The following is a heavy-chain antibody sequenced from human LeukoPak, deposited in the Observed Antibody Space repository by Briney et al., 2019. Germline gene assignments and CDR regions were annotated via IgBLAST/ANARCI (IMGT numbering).Heavy chain of an antibody. J-gene: IGHJ4*02. CDR1: GGSISSYY. Sequence: SETLSLTCTVSGGSISSYYWSWIRQPPGKGLEWIGYIYYSGSTNHNPSLKSRVTISVDTSKNQFSLKLSSVTAADTAVYYCARIPYYDSSGLLDYWGQGTLVTVSS. CDR2: IYYSGST. CDR3: ARIPYYDSSGLLDY. V-gene: IGHV4-59*01. D-gene: IGHD3-22*01.